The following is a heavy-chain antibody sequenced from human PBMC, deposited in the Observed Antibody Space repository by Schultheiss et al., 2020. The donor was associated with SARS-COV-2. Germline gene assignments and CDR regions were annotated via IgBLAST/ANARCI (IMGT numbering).Heavy chain of an antibody. V-gene: IGHV4-59*08. CDR1: GGSISSYY. Sequence: ETLSLTCTVSGGSISSYYWSWIRQPPGKGLEWIGYIYYSGSTNYNPSLKSRVTISVDTSKNQFSLKLSSVTAADTAVYYCARQITYYDFWSGPKAYYYYMDVWGKGTTVTVSS. CDR2: IYYSGST. CDR3: ARQITYYDFWSGPKAYYYYMDV. D-gene: IGHD3-3*01. J-gene: IGHJ6*03.